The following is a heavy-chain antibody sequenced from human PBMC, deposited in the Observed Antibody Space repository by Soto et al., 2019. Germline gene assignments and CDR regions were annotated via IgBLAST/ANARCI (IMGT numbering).Heavy chain of an antibody. Sequence: GGSLRLSCEASGFTFTTCWMTWVRQAPGKGLEWVSAISGSGGSTYYADSVKGRFTISRDNSKNTLYLQMNSLRAEDTAVYYCAKAGQIQLWLRGVNFDYWGQGTLVTVSS. D-gene: IGHD5-18*01. V-gene: IGHV3-23*01. J-gene: IGHJ4*02. CDR1: GFTFTTCW. CDR3: AKAGQIQLWLRGVNFDY. CDR2: ISGSGGST.